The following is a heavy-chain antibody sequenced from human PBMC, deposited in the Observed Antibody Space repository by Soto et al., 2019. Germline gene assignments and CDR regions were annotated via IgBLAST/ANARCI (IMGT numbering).Heavy chain of an antibody. V-gene: IGHV3-15*01. Sequence: EVQLVESGGGLVKPGGSLRLSCAASGFTFSNAWMSWVRQAPGKGLEWVGRIKSKTDGGTTDYAAPVKGRFTISRDDSKNTLYLQMNSLKTEDTAVYYCTQDYYYYYMDVWGKGTTVTVSS. J-gene: IGHJ6*03. CDR3: TQDYYYYYMDV. CDR1: GFTFSNAW. CDR2: IKSKTDGGTT.